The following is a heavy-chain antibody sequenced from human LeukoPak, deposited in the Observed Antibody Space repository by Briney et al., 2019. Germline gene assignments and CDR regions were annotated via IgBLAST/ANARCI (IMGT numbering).Heavy chain of an antibody. V-gene: IGHV3-48*03. CDR3: ARGGGYGSGSYYIPRDYFDY. D-gene: IGHD3-10*01. J-gene: IGHJ4*02. CDR2: ISSGGITM. CDR1: GFTFSSYE. Sequence: GGSLRLSCAASGFTFSSYEMNWVRQAPGKGLEWVSYISSGGITMQYADSAKGRFTISRDNAKNSLYLQMNSLRAEDTAVYYCARGGGYGSGSYYIPRDYFDYWGQGTLVTVSS.